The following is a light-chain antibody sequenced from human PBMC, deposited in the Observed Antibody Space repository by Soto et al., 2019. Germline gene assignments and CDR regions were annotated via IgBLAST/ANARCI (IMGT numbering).Light chain of an antibody. Sequence: EIVMTQSPATLSVSPGERATLSWRASQSVSSNLAWYQQKPGQAPRLLIYGASTRATDIPARFSGSGSGTEFTLTISSLQSEDFAVYYCQQYNNWPPWTFGQGTKVEIK. J-gene: IGKJ1*01. CDR2: GAS. V-gene: IGKV3-15*01. CDR1: QSVSSN. CDR3: QQYNNWPPWT.